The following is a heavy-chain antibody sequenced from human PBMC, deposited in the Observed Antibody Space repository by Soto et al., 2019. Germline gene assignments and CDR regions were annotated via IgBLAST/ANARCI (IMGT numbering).Heavy chain of an antibody. CDR1: GFIVSSNH. V-gene: IGHV3-53*02. J-gene: IGHJ6*02. CDR3: AREYYGLDV. Sequence: EVQLVETGGGLIQPGGSLRLSCAASGFIVSSNHMNWVRQAPGKGLEWVSVIYSGGSTYYADSMKGRFTISRDTSKNTLYLQMNSLRAEDTAMYYCAREYYGLDVWGQGTTVTVSS. CDR2: IYSGGST.